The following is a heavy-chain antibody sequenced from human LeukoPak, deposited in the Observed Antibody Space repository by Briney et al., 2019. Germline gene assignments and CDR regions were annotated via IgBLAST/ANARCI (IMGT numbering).Heavy chain of an antibody. Sequence: SETLSLTCAVYGGSFSGYYWSWIRQPPGKGLEWIGEINHSGSTNYNPSLKSRVTISVDTSKNQFSLKLSSVTAADTAVYYCARGQGSDYYDSSGYYYFDYWGQGTLVTVSS. CDR2: INHSGST. J-gene: IGHJ4*02. V-gene: IGHV4-34*01. CDR1: GGSFSGYY. D-gene: IGHD3-22*01. CDR3: ARGQGSDYYDSSGYYYFDY.